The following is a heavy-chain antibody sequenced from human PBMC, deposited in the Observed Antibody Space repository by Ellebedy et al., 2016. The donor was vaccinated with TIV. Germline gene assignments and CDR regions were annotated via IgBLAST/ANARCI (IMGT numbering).Heavy chain of an antibody. Sequence: SVKVSXXASGGTFISYAISWVRQAPGQGLEWMGRIIPILGIANYAQKFQGRVTITADKSTSTAYMELSSLRSEDTDVYYCARDGDWDWGQGTLVTVSS. D-gene: IGHD3-10*01. CDR3: ARDGDWD. V-gene: IGHV1-69*04. CDR1: GGTFISYA. CDR2: IIPILGIA. J-gene: IGHJ4*02.